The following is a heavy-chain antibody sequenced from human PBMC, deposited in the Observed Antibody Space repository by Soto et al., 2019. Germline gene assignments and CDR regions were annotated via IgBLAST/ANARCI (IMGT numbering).Heavy chain of an antibody. CDR2: ISRSGGST. CDR1: GFNFRSYA. CDR3: ARDLDY. V-gene: IGHV3-23*01. Sequence: GGSLRLSCAASGFNFRSYAMSWVRQAPGQGLEWVGTISRSGGSTYYAHSVQGRFTISRDKAKNTVYLQMNSLRAEDTAVYYCARDLDYWGQGTLVTVSS. J-gene: IGHJ4*02.